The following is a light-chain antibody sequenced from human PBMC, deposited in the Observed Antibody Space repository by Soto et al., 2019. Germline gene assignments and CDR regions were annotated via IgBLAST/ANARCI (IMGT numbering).Light chain of an antibody. CDR2: DAS. V-gene: IGKV1-5*01. J-gene: IGKJ1*01. Sequence: DIQMTQSPSTLSASVGDRVTITCRASQSISSWLAWYQQKPGKAPKLLIYDASSFESGVPSRFSGSGSGAEFPLTISILQPDDFATYYCQQYNSYPWTFDQGTKVEIK. CDR3: QQYNSYPWT. CDR1: QSISSW.